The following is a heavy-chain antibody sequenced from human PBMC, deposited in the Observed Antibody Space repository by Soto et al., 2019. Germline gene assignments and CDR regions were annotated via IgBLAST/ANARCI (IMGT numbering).Heavy chain of an antibody. V-gene: IGHV3-48*01. CDR1: GFIFSSFS. J-gene: IGHJ4*02. CDR3: SSSIHGY. Sequence: GGSLRLSCAASGFIFSSFSMNWVRQAAGKGLEWISYISSSSSTIYNADSVKGRFAVSRDNAKNSLYLQMNSLRAEDTAVYYCSSSIHGYWGQGTLVTVSS. CDR2: ISSSSSTI. D-gene: IGHD2-2*01.